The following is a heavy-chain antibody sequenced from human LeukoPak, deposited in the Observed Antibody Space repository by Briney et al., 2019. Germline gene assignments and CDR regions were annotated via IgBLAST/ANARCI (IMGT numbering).Heavy chain of an antibody. J-gene: IGHJ4*02. CDR1: GFTFSGSW. V-gene: IGHV3-7*01. Sequence: PGGSLRLSCVASGFTFSGSWMSWVRQAPGKALEWVANIKQDGSDKYYVDSVKGRFTISRDNAKSSLYLQVDSLRADDTAVYYCTRGRAAFAYWGQGTLFTVSS. CDR2: IKQDGSDK. CDR3: TRGRAAFAY.